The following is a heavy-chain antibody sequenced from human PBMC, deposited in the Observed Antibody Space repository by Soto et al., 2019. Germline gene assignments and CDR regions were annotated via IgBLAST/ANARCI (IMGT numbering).Heavy chain of an antibody. CDR2: ISSSSTI. CDR1: GFTFSSYS. Sequence: PGGSLRLSCAASGFTFSSYSMNWVRQAPGKGLEWVSYISSSSTIYYADSVKGRFTISRDNAKNSLYLQMNSLRDEDTAVYYCARDAPTYYYDSSGYDYVMDVCAQGSSVTVSS. J-gene: IGHJ6*02. D-gene: IGHD3-22*01. CDR3: ARDAPTYYYDSSGYDYVMDV. V-gene: IGHV3-48*02.